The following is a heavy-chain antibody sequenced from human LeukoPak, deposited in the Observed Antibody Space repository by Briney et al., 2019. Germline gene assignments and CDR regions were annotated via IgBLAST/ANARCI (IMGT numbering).Heavy chain of an antibody. V-gene: IGHV3-72*01. CDR3: ARGSGWYAI. D-gene: IGHD6-19*01. Sequence: GGSLRLSCTASGFTFSDHYMDWVRQAPGKGLEWVGRSRNKANSHTTEYAASVKGRFTISRDDSKNSLYLQMNSLKTEDTAVYYCARGSGWYAIWGQGTLVTVSS. J-gene: IGHJ4*02. CDR2: SRNKANSHTT. CDR1: GFTFSDHY.